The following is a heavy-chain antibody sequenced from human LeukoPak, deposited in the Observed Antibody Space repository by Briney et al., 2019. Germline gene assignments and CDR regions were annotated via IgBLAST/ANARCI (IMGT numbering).Heavy chain of an antibody. CDR3: ARVMSGSLTFDF. CDR2: ITSSSSDI. CDR1: GFTFSTYI. Sequence: GGSLRLSCAASGFTFSTYIMIWVRQAPGKGLEWVSSITSSSSDIYYANSVKGRFTISRDNAKNSLYLQMNSLRAEDTAVYYCARVMSGSLTFDFWGQGTLVTVSS. V-gene: IGHV3-21*01. D-gene: IGHD3-10*01. J-gene: IGHJ4*02.